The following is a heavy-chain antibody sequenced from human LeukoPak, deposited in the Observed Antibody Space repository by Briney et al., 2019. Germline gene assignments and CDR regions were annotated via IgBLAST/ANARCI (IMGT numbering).Heavy chain of an antibody. CDR2: IYYSGST. Sequence: PSETLSLTCTVSGGSISSGDYYWSWIRQPPGKGLEWIGYIYYSGSTNYNPSLKSRVTISIDTSKTQFSLKLSSMTAADTAVYYCAGDSYGIDYWGQGTLVTVSS. CDR3: AGDSYGIDY. D-gene: IGHD5-18*01. CDR1: GGSISSGDYY. V-gene: IGHV4-61*08. J-gene: IGHJ4*02.